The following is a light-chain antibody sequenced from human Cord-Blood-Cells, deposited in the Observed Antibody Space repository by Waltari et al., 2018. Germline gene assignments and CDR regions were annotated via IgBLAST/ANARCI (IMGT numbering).Light chain of an antibody. CDR1: SSDVGSYNL. V-gene: IGLV2-23*01. Sequence: QSALTQPASVSGSPGQSITISCTGTSSDVGSYNLVSWYQPHPGKAPKLMVYEGSKRPSGVSNRFAGSKSGNPASLTIAGLQAEDEADYYCCSYAGSSTSWVFGGGTKLTVL. J-gene: IGLJ3*02. CDR2: EGS. CDR3: CSYAGSSTSWV.